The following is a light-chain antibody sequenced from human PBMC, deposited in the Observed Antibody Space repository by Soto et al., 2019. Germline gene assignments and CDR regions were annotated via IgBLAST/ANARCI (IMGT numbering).Light chain of an antibody. CDR1: QSVSND. J-gene: IGKJ1*01. V-gene: IGKV3-15*01. Sequence: EIVMMQSPDTLYVSPGEGATLSCRASQSVSNDLGWFQLKPGQAPRLLIYGASIRATGIPGRFSGSGSGTEFTLTISSLQSEDFGVYYCQQYHNWLWTFGQGTKVEIK. CDR3: QQYHNWLWT. CDR2: GAS.